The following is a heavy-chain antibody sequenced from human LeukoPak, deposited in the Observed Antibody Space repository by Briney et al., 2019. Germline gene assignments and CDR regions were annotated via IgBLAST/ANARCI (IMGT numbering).Heavy chain of an antibody. D-gene: IGHD6-19*01. CDR3: ARRNSGWPYFDY. CDR2: IFSDGSGA. V-gene: IGHV3-74*01. J-gene: IGHJ4*02. CDR1: GFTFSSHW. Sequence: PGGSLRLSCAASGFTFSSHWMHWVRQAPGKGLVWVSRIFSDGSGATYADSVKGRFTISRDNAKNTLYLEMNSLRAEDTAVYYCARRNSGWPYFDYRGQGTLVTVSS.